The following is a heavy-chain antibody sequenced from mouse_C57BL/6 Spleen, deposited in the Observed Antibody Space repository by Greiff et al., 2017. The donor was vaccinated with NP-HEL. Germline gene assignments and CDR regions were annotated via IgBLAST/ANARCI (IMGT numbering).Heavy chain of an antibody. Sequence: EVHLVESGGGLVKPGGSLKLSCAASGFTFSDYGMHWVRQAPEKGLEWVAYISSGSSTIYYADTVKGRFTISRDTAKNTLFLQMTSLRAEEAAMYYCARRPDDWYYLDYWGQGTTLTVSS. CDR1: GFTFSDYG. V-gene: IGHV5-17*01. CDR2: ISSGSSTI. D-gene: IGHD2-4*01. J-gene: IGHJ2*01. CDR3: ARRPDDWYYLDY.